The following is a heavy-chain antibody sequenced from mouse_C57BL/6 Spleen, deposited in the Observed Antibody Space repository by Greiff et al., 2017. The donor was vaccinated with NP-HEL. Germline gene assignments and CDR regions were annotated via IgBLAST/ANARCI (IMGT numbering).Heavy chain of an antibody. CDR3: AREGKNTTGGYYYAMDY. CDR1: GFTFSTYA. D-gene: IGHD2-12*01. CDR2: ISDGGSYT. V-gene: IGHV5-4*01. J-gene: IGHJ4*01. Sequence: EVQVVESGGGLVKPGGSLKLSCAASGFTFSTYAMPWVRQTPEKRLVWVATISDGGSYTYYPDTVKGRFTIPRDNAKNNLYLQMSHLKSEETGMYYWAREGKNTTGGYYYAMDYWGQGTSVTVSS.